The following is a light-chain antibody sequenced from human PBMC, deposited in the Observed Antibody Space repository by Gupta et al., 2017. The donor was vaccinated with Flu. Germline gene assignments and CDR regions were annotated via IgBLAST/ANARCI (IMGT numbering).Light chain of an antibody. J-gene: IGLJ3*02. CDR1: NIGSKR. Sequence: SYLLTPPPSVSVAPGQTARISCGGNNIGSKRVHWYQQKPGQDPVLVVYDDSDRPAGIAERFSGANSGNTATLTISRVEAGDEADDYGQVWDSSSDQNWVFGGGTKLTVL. CDR3: QVWDSSSDQNWV. CDR2: DDS. V-gene: IGLV3-21*02.